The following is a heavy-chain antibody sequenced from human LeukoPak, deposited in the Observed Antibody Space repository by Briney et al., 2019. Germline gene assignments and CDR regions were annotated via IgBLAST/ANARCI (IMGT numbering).Heavy chain of an antibody. V-gene: IGHV3-7*01. CDR3: ARHLSGVTGYTYGRGIDY. CDR2: IKQDGSEK. Sequence: GGSLRLSCAASGFTFSSYWMSWVRQAPGKGLEWVANIKQDGSEKYYVDSVKGRFTISRDNAKTSLYLQMNSLRADDTAVYYCARHLSGVTGYTYGRGIDYWGQGTLVTVSS. J-gene: IGHJ4*02. CDR1: GFTFSSYW. D-gene: IGHD5-18*01.